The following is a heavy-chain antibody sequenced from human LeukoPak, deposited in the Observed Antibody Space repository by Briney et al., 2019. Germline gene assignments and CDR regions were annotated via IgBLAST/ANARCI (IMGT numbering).Heavy chain of an antibody. J-gene: IGHJ6*02. Sequence: SETLSLTCTVSGGSISSGDYYWSWIRQPPGKGLEWIGYIYYSGRTNYNPSLKSRVTISVDTSKNQFSLKLSSVTAADTAVYYCARTFSGSYYYYGMDVWGQGTTVTVSS. CDR1: GGSISSGDYY. CDR2: IYYSGRT. CDR3: ARTFSGSYYYYGMDV. D-gene: IGHD1-26*01. V-gene: IGHV4-61*08.